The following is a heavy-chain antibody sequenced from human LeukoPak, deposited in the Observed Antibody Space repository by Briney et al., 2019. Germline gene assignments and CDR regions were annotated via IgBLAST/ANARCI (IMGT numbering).Heavy chain of an antibody. J-gene: IGHJ4*02. CDR3: VHRTSVTAVDH. V-gene: IGHV2-5*01. CDR1: GFSLSTNAVV. Sequence: SGPTLVKPTQTLTLTGTFSGFSLSTNAVVVCWVRQPPGKALEWLAFIYGNDDKRYSPSLGSRLTITKDTSKNQVVLTVTDMDYVDTATYYCVHRTSVTAVDHWGQGTLVTVSS. CDR2: IYGNDDK. D-gene: IGHD4-17*01.